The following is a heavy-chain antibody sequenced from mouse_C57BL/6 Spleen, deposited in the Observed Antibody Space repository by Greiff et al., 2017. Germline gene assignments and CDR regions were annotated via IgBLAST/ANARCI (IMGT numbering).Heavy chain of an antibody. CDR2: IYPGDGDT. J-gene: IGHJ1*03. Sequence: QVQLQQSGPELVKPGASVKISCKASGYAFSSSWMNWVKQRPGKGLEWIGRIYPGDGDTNYNEKFKGKATLTADKSSSTAYMRLSSLTSEDSAVYFCGRRDYLYFEVRGTGATVTVSS. V-gene: IGHV1-82*01. CDR1: GYAFSSSW. CDR3: GRRDYLYFEV.